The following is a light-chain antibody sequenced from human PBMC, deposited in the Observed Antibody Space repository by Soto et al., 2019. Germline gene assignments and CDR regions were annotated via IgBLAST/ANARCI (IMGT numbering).Light chain of an antibody. CDR2: DVT. CDR1: SSDVCGYNY. CDR3: RSYAGSXSYV. V-gene: IGLV2-11*01. J-gene: IGLJ1*01. Sequence: QSSLSQPRSVSGSPGQSVAISCTGTSSDVCGYNYFSWYQQHPGKAPKLIIYDVTNRPSGVPDRFSGSSSGNTASLTISGLQAEDEADYFCRSYAGSXSYVLGTGTKVXV.